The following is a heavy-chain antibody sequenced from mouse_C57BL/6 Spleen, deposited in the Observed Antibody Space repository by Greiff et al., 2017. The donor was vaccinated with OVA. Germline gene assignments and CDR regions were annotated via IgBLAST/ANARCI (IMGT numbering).Heavy chain of an antibody. J-gene: IGHJ1*03. V-gene: IGHV14-2*01. CDR2: IDPEDGET. CDR3: VRGRYGNYGYFDV. Sequence: EVQLQQSGAELVKPGASVKLSCTASGFNIKDYYMHWVKQRTEQGLEWIGRIDPEDGETKYAPKFQGKATITADTSSNTAYLQLSSLTSEDTAVYYCVRGRYGNYGYFDVWGTGTTVTVSS. CDR1: GFNIKDYY. D-gene: IGHD2-1*01.